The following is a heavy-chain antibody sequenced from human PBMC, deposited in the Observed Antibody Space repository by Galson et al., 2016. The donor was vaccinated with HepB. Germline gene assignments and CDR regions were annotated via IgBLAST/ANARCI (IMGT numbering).Heavy chain of an antibody. D-gene: IGHD3-10*01. CDR1: GFTFSSNW. J-gene: IGHJ4*02. V-gene: IGHV3-7*03. CDR3: AKIPGRQQNFDY. Sequence: SLRLSCAASGFTFSSNWMGWVRQSPGKGLEWVGNIKPDGSGKYYADSVKGRFTISRDNARNSLYLQMSSLRAEDTAIYYCAKIPGRQQNFDYWGQGTLVTVSS. CDR2: IKPDGSGK.